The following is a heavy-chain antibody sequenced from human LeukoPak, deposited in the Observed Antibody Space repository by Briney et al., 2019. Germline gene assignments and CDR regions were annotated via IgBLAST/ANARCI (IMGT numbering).Heavy chain of an antibody. D-gene: IGHD1-7*01. CDR2: IYYSGTT. Sequence: SETLSLTCTVSGGSISSGDYYWSWIRQTPGKGLEWIGYIYYSGTTYYNPSLKSRVTISVDTSKNQFSLKLSSVTAADTAVYYCARDNWNYGSSMDVWGQGTTVTVSS. CDR3: ARDNWNYGSSMDV. J-gene: IGHJ6*02. CDR1: GGSISSGDYY. V-gene: IGHV4-30-4*02.